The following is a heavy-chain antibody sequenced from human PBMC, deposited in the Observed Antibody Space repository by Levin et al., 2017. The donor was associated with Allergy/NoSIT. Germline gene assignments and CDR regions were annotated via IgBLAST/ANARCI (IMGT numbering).Heavy chain of an antibody. CDR3: AKAGRRLRQGYYYYGMDV. Sequence: GGSLRLSCAASGFTFSSYAMSWVRQAPGKGLEWVSAISGSGGSTYYADSVKGRFTISRDNSKNTLYLQMNSLRAEDTAVYYCAKAGRRLRQGYYYYGMDVWGQGTTVTVSS. V-gene: IGHV3-23*01. J-gene: IGHJ6*02. D-gene: IGHD4-17*01. CDR1: GFTFSSYA. CDR2: ISGSGGST.